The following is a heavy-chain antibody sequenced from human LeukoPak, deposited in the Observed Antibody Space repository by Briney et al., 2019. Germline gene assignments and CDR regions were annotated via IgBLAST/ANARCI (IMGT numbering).Heavy chain of an antibody. V-gene: IGHV6-1*01. CDR1: GDSVSSNSAA. CDR2: TYYRSKWYN. J-gene: IGHJ3*02. Sequence: SQTLSLTCAISGDSVSSNSAAWNGIRQSPSRGLEWLGRTYYRSKWYNDYAVSVKSRITIKADTSKNQFSLQLNSVTPEDTAVYYCARALDYYDSSGYRQMAFDIWGQGTMVTVSS. D-gene: IGHD3-22*01. CDR3: ARALDYYDSSGYRQMAFDI.